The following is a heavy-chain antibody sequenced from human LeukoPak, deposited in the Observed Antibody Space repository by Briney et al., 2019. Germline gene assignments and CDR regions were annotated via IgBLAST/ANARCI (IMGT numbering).Heavy chain of an antibody. J-gene: IGHJ3*02. D-gene: IGHD2-21*02. CDR1: GFTFSSYG. Sequence: GGSLRLSXAASGFTFSSYGMHWVRQAPGKGLEWVTVIWYDGTKKYYAESVKGRFTISRDNSKNTLYLQMNSLRAEDTAVYYCARYCGGDCTDAFDIRGQGTMVTVTS. V-gene: IGHV3-33*01. CDR2: IWYDGTKK. CDR3: ARYCGGDCTDAFDI.